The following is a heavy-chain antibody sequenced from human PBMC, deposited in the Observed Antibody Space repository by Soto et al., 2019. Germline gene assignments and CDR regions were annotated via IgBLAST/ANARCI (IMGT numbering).Heavy chain of an antibody. CDR3: ARGGGSSRWGMDV. V-gene: IGHV1-2*02. CDR1: GYTFKRYY. Sequence: GVSAEVSCASCGYTFKRYYMHWVRQDPGQGLEWMGWINPNSGGTNYAQKFQGRVTMTRDTSISTAYMELSRLRSDDTAVYYCARGGGSSRWGMDVWGQGTTVTVSS. CDR2: INPNSGGT. D-gene: IGHD6-6*01. J-gene: IGHJ6*02.